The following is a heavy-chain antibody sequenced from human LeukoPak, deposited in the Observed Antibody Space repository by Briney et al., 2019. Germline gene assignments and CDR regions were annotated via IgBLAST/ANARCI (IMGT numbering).Heavy chain of an antibody. Sequence: SETLSLTCSVSSGTINGHYWSWIRQPPGKGLEWIGYIYYSGSTNYNPSLKSRVTISVDTSKNQFSLKLSSVTAADTAVYYCARGVGGSSSPLDYWGQGTLVTVSS. D-gene: IGHD1-26*01. V-gene: IGHV4-59*11. J-gene: IGHJ4*02. CDR2: IYYSGST. CDR1: SGTINGHY. CDR3: ARGVGGSSSPLDY.